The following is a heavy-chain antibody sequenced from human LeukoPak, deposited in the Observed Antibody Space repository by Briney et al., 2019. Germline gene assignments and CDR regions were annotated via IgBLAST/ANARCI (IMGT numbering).Heavy chain of an antibody. Sequence: ASVKVSCKASGYTFTGYYMHWVRQAPGQGLEWMGWINPNSGGTNYAQKFQGRVTMTRDTSISTAYMELSRLRSDDTAVYYCARDLVEGSGWHYYYMDVWGKGTTVTVSS. V-gene: IGHV1-2*02. J-gene: IGHJ6*03. CDR2: INPNSGGT. D-gene: IGHD6-19*01. CDR3: ARDLVEGSGWHYYYMDV. CDR1: GYTFTGYY.